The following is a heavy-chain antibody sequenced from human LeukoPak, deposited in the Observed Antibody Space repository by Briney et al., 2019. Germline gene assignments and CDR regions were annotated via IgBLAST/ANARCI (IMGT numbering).Heavy chain of an antibody. J-gene: IGHJ4*02. CDR2: INWSGGST. Sequence: GGSLRLSCTASGFAFDEHGLSWVRQVPGKGLEWVSGINWSGGSTGYADPLRGRFTISRDNAKNSLYLQMDSLRAEDTALYYCARAPITSPFYFDYWGQGTLVTVSS. CDR3: ARAPITSPFYFDY. CDR1: GFAFDEHG. V-gene: IGHV3-20*04. D-gene: IGHD2-2*01.